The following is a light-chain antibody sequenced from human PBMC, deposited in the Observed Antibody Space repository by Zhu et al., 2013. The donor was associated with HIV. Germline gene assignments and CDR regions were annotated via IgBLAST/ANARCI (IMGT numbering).Light chain of an antibody. CDR2: DVS. V-gene: IGKV3D-15*01. Sequence: EIVLTQSPGTLSLSPGEGATLSCRASDDVRNNFLAWYQQRPGQGPRLLISDVSTRATGVPDRFSGSGSGTDFTLTISYLQSEDFAIYYCQQYNNWLFTFGQGTRLE. CDR3: QQYNNWLFT. J-gene: IGKJ5*01. CDR1: DDVRNN.